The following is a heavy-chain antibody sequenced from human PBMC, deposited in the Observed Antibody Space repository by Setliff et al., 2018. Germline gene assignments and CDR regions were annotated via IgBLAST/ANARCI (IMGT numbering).Heavy chain of an antibody. CDR1: GYSFTSHW. Sequence: GESLKISCKGSGYSFTSHWIGWVRQMPGEGLEWTGIIYPRDSDTRYSPSFQGQVTISADKSISTAYLQWRSLKASDTAMYYCARGRRDGYKGGFDPWGQGTLVTVSS. CDR3: ARGRRDGYKGGFDP. CDR2: IYPRDSDT. V-gene: IGHV5-51*01. D-gene: IGHD5-12*01. J-gene: IGHJ5*02.